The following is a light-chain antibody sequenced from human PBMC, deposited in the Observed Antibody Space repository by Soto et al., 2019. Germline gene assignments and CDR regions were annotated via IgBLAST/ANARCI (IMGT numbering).Light chain of an antibody. V-gene: IGLV2-14*02. CDR3: SSYTTTTTPVV. CDR2: EVT. J-gene: IGLJ2*01. Sequence: QSALTQPASVSGSPGQSITISCTGTNSDVGNYDLVSWYEHHPGKAPRLIIYEVTKRPSGGSDRFSGSKSGNTASLTISGLQADDEGDYYCSSYTTTTTPVVFGGGTKLTVL. CDR1: NSDVGNYDL.